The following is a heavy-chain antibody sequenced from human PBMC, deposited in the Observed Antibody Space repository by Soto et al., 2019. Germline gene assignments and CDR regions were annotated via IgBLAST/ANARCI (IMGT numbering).Heavy chain of an antibody. D-gene: IGHD1-1*01. CDR3: AKGELPGNFYYGLDV. CDR2: ISYDESNK. V-gene: IGHV3-30*18. Sequence: GGSLRLSCGASGFSFSSYVIHWVRQAPGKGLEWVSLISYDESNKYYVDSVKGRFTISRDNSKNTVYLQMNSLRGEDTAVYYCAKGELPGNFYYGLDVWGQGTMGTVSS. J-gene: IGHJ6*02. CDR1: GFSFSSYV.